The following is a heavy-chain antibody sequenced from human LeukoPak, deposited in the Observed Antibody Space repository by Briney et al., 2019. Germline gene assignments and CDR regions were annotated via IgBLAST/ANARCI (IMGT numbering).Heavy chain of an antibody. J-gene: IGHJ3*02. CDR1: GFTFSSYW. Sequence: GGSLRLSCAASGFTFSSYWMSWVRQAPGKGLEWVANIKQDGSEKYYVDSVKGRFTISRDNAKNSLYLQMNSLRAEDTAVYYCADWGEYCSGGSCYDSAFDIWGQGTMVTVSS. CDR3: ADWGEYCSGGSCYDSAFDI. V-gene: IGHV3-7*01. D-gene: IGHD2-15*01. CDR2: IKQDGSEK.